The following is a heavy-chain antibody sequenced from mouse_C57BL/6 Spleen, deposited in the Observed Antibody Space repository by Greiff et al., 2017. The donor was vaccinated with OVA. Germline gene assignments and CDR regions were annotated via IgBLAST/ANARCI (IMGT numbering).Heavy chain of an antibody. D-gene: IGHD2-1*01. CDR2: INYDGSST. V-gene: IGHV5-16*01. CDR1: GFTFSDYY. J-gene: IGHJ4*01. CDR3: ARGYGNYGDYAMDY. Sequence: EVKLEESEGGLVQPGSSMKLSCTASGFTFSDYYMAWVRQVPEKGLEWVANINYDGSSTYYLDSLKSRFIISRDNAKNILYLQMSSLKSEDTATYYCARGYGNYGDYAMDYWGQGTSVTVSS.